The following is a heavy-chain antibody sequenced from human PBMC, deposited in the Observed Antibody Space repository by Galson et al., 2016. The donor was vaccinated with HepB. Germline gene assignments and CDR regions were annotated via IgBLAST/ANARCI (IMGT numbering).Heavy chain of an antibody. Sequence: ETLSLTCAVQDGSFSDYYWTWIRQTPEKGLEWIGEVHHRGSTNYNPSLKSRVAISVDTSNNHFSLRLTSVTAADTAIYYCAGKLGSDFYYGFDVWGQGTTVTVSS. CDR3: AGKLGSDFYYGFDV. D-gene: IGHD3-22*01. J-gene: IGHJ6*02. CDR1: DGSFSDYY. CDR2: VHHRGST. V-gene: IGHV4-34*01.